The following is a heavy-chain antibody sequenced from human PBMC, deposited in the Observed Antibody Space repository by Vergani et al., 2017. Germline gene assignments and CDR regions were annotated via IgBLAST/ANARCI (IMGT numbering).Heavy chain of an antibody. Sequence: QVQLQESGPGLVKPSETLSLTCTVSGGSISSYHWSWIRQPPGKGLEWIGYIYYSGSTNYNPSLKSRVTISVDTSKNQFSLKLSSVTAADTAVYYCASGGNGPVDYWGQGTLVTVSS. J-gene: IGHJ4*02. CDR1: GGSISSYH. CDR3: ASGGNGPVDY. V-gene: IGHV4-59*01. D-gene: IGHD3-16*01. CDR2: IYYSGST.